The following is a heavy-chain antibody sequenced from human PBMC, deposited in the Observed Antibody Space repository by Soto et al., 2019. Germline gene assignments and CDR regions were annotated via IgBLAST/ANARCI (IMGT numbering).Heavy chain of an antibody. CDR1: GFTFGDYY. V-gene: IGHV3-11*01. CDR3: ARPAGALPAAWY. D-gene: IGHD6-25*01. CDR2: ISSSGSST. J-gene: IGHJ4*02. Sequence: QVQLVESGGGLVKPGGSLRLSCAASGFTFGDYYMSWIRQAPGKGLEWVSYISSSGSSTYYVDSVRGRFTISRDNAKNSLYLQMDSLGAEDTDVYYCARPAGALPAAWYWGQGTLVTVSS.